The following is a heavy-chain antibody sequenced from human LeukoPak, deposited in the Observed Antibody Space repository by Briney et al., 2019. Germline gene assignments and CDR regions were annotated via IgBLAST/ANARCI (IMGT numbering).Heavy chain of an antibody. D-gene: IGHD2-21*02. Sequence: GGSLRLSCAASGFTSSSYAMNWVRQARGKGLEWVSGINGSGGSTYYADSVKGRFTISRDNSKNTLYLQMNNLRAEDTAVYYCAKGRGIVVVTGPDYWGQGTLVTVSS. CDR2: INGSGGST. CDR1: GFTSSSYA. CDR3: AKGRGIVVVTGPDY. V-gene: IGHV3-23*01. J-gene: IGHJ4*02.